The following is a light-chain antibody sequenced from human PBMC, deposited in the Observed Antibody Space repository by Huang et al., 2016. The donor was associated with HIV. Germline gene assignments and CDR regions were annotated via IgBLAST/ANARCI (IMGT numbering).Light chain of an antibody. J-gene: IGKJ5*01. CDR3: MQGTHWPPT. CDR2: KVS. CDR1: QGLVHSDGNIY. V-gene: IGKV2-30*02. Sequence: DVVMIQSPLSLPVTPGQPASISCGSGQGLVHSDGNIYLNWFHQRPGQPPRRLMYKVSNRDSVGPDRFSGSGSGTECTLEISRVEAEDTGIYYCMQGTHWPPTFGRGTRLEIK.